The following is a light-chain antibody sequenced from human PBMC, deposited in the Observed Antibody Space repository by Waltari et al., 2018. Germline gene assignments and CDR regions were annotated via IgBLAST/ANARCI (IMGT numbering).Light chain of an antibody. CDR2: KVS. J-gene: IGLJ1*01. V-gene: IGLV2-8*01. Sequence: QSALTQPPSASGSPGQSVTISCTGTSSDVGGYNYVSWYQQHPGKVPKLMISKVSKRPSGVPDRFSGSKSGNTASLTVSGLQAEDEADYYCSSYAGSNNFVFGTGTKVTVL. CDR1: SSDVGGYNY. CDR3: SSYAGSNNFV.